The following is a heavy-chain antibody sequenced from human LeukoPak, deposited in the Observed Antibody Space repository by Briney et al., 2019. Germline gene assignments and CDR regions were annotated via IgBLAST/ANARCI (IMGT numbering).Heavy chain of an antibody. CDR2: INPSAGST. CDR3: ARGGLQLLAPLDY. Sequence: GASVKVSCKASGYTFTTYYMHWVRQAPGQGLEWMGIINPSAGSTSYAQKFQGRVTMTRGTSTSTVYMELSSLRSEDTAVYYCARGGLQLLAPLDYWGQGTLVTVSS. J-gene: IGHJ4*02. D-gene: IGHD5-18*01. CDR1: GYTFTTYY. V-gene: IGHV1-46*01.